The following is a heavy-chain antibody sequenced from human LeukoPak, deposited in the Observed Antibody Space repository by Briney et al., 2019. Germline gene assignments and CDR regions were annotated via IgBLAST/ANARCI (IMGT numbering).Heavy chain of an antibody. Sequence: PGGSLRLSCAASGFTFSRYWVHWVRQSPGKGLVWVTRINSDGRSTSYAVSVKARFTISRHNAKNTLYLQINSLRADDTAVYYCARDYYDSSGYYRMLPYWGQGTLVTVS. D-gene: IGHD3-22*01. CDR3: ARDYYDSSGYYRMLPY. CDR1: GFTFSRYW. CDR2: INSDGRST. J-gene: IGHJ4*02. V-gene: IGHV3-74*01.